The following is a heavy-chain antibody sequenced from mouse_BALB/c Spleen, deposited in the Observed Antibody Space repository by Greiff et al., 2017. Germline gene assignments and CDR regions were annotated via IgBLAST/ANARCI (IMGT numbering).Heavy chain of an antibody. V-gene: IGHV6-6*01. CDR2: IRSKANNHAT. J-gene: IGHJ3*01. D-gene: IGHD4-1*01. CDR1: ELPFSNAW. CDR3: TRNWDVGFAY. Sequence: EVKVEESGGGLVQPGGSMKLSCAPSELPFSNAWMAWVRQSPETGLKWVAEIRSKANNHATYYAESVKGRFTISRDDSKSSVYLQMNSLRAEDTGIYYCTRNWDVGFAYWGQGTLVTVSA.